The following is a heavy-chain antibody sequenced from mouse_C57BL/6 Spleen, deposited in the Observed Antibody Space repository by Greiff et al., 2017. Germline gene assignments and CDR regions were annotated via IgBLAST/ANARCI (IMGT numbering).Heavy chain of an antibody. CDR1: GFTFSSYA. CDR3: ARAGRSSYFDY. CDR2: ISDGGSYT. D-gene: IGHD1-1*01. V-gene: IGHV5-4*03. Sequence: DVKLVESGGGLVKPGGSLKLSCAASGFTFSSYAMSWVRQTPEKRLEWVATISDGGSYTYYPDNVKGRFTISRDNAKNNLYLQMSHLKSEDTAMYYCARAGRSSYFDYWGQGTTLTVSS. J-gene: IGHJ2*01.